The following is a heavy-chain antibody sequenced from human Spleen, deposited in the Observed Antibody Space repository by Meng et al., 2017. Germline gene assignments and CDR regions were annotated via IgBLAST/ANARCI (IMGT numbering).Heavy chain of an antibody. V-gene: IGHV4-31*03. Sequence: QRQGARPRLVKPSLCLSLTCTGSAGSIRSRGYYWSWSRQHPGKGLEWIGYIYYSGSTYYDPSLKSRLTISVDTSQNQFSQNLNSVTAADTAVYYCARERVGCTAAQFDYWGQGTLVTVSS. CDR2: IYYSGST. D-gene: IGHD2-8*02. CDR3: ARERVGCTAAQFDY. CDR1: AGSIRSRGYY. J-gene: IGHJ4*02.